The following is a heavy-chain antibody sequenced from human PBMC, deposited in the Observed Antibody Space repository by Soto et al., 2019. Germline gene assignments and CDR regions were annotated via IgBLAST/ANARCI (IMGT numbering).Heavy chain of an antibody. CDR3: ARLGSGYCSGGSCYERIDY. CDR2: INAGNGNT. D-gene: IGHD2-15*01. Sequence: ASVKVSCKASGYTFTSYAMHWVRPAPGQRLEWMGWINAGNGNTKYSQKFQGRVTITRDTSASTAYMELSSLRSEDTAVYYCARLGSGYCSGGSCYERIDYWGQGTLVNVSS. V-gene: IGHV1-3*01. J-gene: IGHJ4*02. CDR1: GYTFTSYA.